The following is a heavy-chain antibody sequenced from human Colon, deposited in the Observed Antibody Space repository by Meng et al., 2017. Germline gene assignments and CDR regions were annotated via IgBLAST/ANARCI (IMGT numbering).Heavy chain of an antibody. CDR1: VGSISSNGYY. Sequence: LQLQESGPGLLEPSETLSLTCTVSVGSISSNGYYWDWVRQPPGKGLEWIGAIYHSGSTSYNPSLQSRVTMFVDTSKNQFSLMLTSVTATDTAVYYCARRRGGSGRDCWGQGTLVTVSS. J-gene: IGHJ4*02. CDR3: ARRRGGSGRDC. V-gene: IGHV4-39*01. D-gene: IGHD3-10*01. CDR2: IYHSGST.